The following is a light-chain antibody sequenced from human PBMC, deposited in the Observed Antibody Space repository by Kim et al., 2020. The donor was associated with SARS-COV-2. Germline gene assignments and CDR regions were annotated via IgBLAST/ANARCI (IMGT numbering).Light chain of an antibody. CDR2: GKN. CDR1: SLRSYY. J-gene: IGLJ2*01. V-gene: IGLV3-19*01. CDR3: NSRDSSGIHVV. Sequence: SSELTQDPAVSVALGQTVRITCQGDSLRSYYASWYQQKPGQAPVLVIYGKNNRPSGIPDRFSGSSSGNTASLTITGARAEDEADYYCNSRDSSGIHVVFGGGTQLTVL.